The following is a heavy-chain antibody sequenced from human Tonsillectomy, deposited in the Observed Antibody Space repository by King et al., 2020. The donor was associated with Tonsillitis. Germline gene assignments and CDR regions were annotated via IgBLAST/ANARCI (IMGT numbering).Heavy chain of an antibody. V-gene: IGHV3-7*01. Sequence: VQLVESGGGLVQPGGSLRLSCAASGFTFSSYWLTWVRQAPGKGLEWVANINRDGSETYYVESVKGRFTVSRADAKNSLYLQMNSLRAEDTAIYYCARDSSPALSGNWYDAFEFWGQGKMVTVSS. CDR1: GFTFSSYW. CDR3: ARDSSPALSGNWYDAFEF. J-gene: IGHJ3*01. CDR2: INRDGSET. D-gene: IGHD2-21*01.